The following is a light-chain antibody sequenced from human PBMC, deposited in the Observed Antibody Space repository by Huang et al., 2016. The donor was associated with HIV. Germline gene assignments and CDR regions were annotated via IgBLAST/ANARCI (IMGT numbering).Light chain of an antibody. V-gene: IGKV3-11*01. CDR3: QQRTYSFT. CDR2: DAS. Sequence: EIVLTQSPATLSLSPGESATLSCRASQRVGRCLAWYQQKPGQAPRRLIYDASYRATGIPARFMVRGSGTDFTLTISSLEPEDFAVYYCQQRTYSFTFGPGTKVD. CDR1: QRVGRC. J-gene: IGKJ3*01.